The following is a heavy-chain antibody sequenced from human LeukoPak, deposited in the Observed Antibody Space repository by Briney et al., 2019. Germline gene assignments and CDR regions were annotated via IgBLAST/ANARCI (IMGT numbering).Heavy chain of an antibody. CDR2: IYYSGGT. CDR1: GDSISSYY. V-gene: IGHV4-59*08. D-gene: IGHD5-24*01. J-gene: IGHJ3*02. Sequence: PSETLSLTCTVSGDSISSYYWSWIRQPPGKGLEWIGYIYYSGGTDYNPSLKSRVTISVDTSKSQFSLKLRSVTAADMAVYYCARHVTISGPYDASDIWGQGTMVTVSP. CDR3: ARHVTISGPYDASDI.